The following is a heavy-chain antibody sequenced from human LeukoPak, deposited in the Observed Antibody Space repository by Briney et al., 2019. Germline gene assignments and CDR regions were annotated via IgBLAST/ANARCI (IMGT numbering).Heavy chain of an antibody. V-gene: IGHV4-38-2*02. CDR2: IYHGGTS. CDR1: GLSVTNGYY. J-gene: IGHJ6*02. CDR3: VKDRPEYDILTGYSGHYGMDV. Sequence: SETLSLTCTVSGLSVTNGYYWGWIRQPPGKGLEWIASIYHGGTSHYKLSLKSRATISVETSKNQFSLKLNSVTAADTAVYYFVKDRPEYDILTGYSGHYGMDVWGQGTTVTVSS. D-gene: IGHD3-9*01.